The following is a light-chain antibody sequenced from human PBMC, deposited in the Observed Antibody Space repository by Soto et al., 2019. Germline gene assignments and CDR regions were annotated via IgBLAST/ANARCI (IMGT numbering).Light chain of an antibody. CDR2: EVS. CDR1: SSDVGGYNY. J-gene: IGLJ2*01. CDR3: SSYTSSSTLV. Sequence: QSVLTQPASVSGSPGQSITISCTGTSSDVGGYNYVSWYQQHPGKAPKLIIYEVSHPPSGVSSRFSGSKSGNTASLTISGLQADDEADYYCSSYTSSSTLVFGGGTKLTVL. V-gene: IGLV2-14*01.